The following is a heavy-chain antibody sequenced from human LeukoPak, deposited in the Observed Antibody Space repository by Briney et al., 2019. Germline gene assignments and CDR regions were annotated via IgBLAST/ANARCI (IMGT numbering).Heavy chain of an antibody. CDR2: ISAYNVNT. Sequence: ASVKVSCKASGYTFISYGMSWIRQAPGQGLEWMGWISAYNVNTKYAQEFQGRVTMTTDTSTTTAYMDLRSLTSDDTAVYYCARAGDEVPTYFDYWGQGTLVTVSS. CDR1: GYTFISYG. V-gene: IGHV1-18*01. CDR3: ARAGDEVPTYFDY. D-gene: IGHD3-16*01. J-gene: IGHJ4*02.